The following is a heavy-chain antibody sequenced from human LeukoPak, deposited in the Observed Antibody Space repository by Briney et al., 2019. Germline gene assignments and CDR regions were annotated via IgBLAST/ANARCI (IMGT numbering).Heavy chain of an antibody. CDR3: ARDSPGFYYYYYMDV. Sequence: GGSLRLSCAASGFTFSSYSMNWVRQAPGKGLEWVSSISSSSSYIYYADSVKGRFTIPRDNAKNSLYLQMNSLRAEDTAVYYCARDSPGFYYYYYMDVWGKGTTVTVSS. CDR2: ISSSSSYI. V-gene: IGHV3-21*01. J-gene: IGHJ6*03. CDR1: GFTFSSYS. D-gene: IGHD1-14*01.